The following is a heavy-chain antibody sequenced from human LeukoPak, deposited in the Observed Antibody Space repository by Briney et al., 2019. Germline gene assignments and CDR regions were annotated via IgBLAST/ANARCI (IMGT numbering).Heavy chain of an antibody. V-gene: IGHV3-23*01. CDR2: INDAGRTT. Sequence: PGGSMRLSCATSGFTFNTYAMNWVRQAPGKGLEWVSTINDAGRTTYYADSVKGRFTISRDNSKNTVYLQMNNPRAEDTALYYCTNQPILAGSIDSWGQGTLVTVSS. J-gene: IGHJ4*02. CDR3: TNQPILAGSIDS. CDR1: GFTFNTYA. D-gene: IGHD3-9*01.